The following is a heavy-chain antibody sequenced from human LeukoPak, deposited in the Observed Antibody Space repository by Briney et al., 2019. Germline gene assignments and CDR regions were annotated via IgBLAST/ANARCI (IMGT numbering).Heavy chain of an antibody. CDR2: IFYTGNT. D-gene: IGHD6-13*01. J-gene: IGHJ5*02. Sequence: SETLSLTCTASGGSISSYYWSWIRQPPGKGLEWIGYIFYTGNTNYNPSLRSRVTISVDTSKNQFYLKLSSVTAADTAVYYCARGRYVPAACRWGRHWFYPWGQGTLVTVSS. CDR1: GGSISSYY. V-gene: IGHV4-59*12. CDR3: ARGRYVPAACRWGRHWFYP.